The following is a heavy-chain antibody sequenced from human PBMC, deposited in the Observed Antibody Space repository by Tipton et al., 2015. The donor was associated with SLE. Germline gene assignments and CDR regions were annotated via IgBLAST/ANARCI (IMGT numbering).Heavy chain of an antibody. CDR1: GGSISRGFFY. J-gene: IGHJ4*02. CDR2: IFYTGST. Sequence: LRLSCSVSGGSISRGFFYWGWIRQPPGKGLEWIGSIFYTGSTYYNPSLKSRVSFSIDTSKHQFSLKLNSVTAADTAVYYCARRHYSGPFDSWGQGTLVTVSS. D-gene: IGHD5-12*01. CDR3: ARRHYSGPFDS. V-gene: IGHV4-39*07.